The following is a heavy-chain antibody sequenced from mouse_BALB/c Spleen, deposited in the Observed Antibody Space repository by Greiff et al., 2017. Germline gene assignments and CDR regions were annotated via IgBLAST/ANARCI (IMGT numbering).Heavy chain of an antibody. V-gene: IGHV3-2*02. D-gene: IGHD1-1*02. CDR2: ISYSGST. J-gene: IGHJ2*01. Sequence: DVQLQESGPGLVKPSQSLSLTCTVTGYSITSDYAWNWIRQFPGNKLEWMGYISYSGSTSYNPSLKSRISITRDTSKNQFFLQLNSVTTEDTATYYCAREVLWYYFDYWGQGTTLTVSS. CDR3: AREVLWYYFDY. CDR1: GYSITSDYA.